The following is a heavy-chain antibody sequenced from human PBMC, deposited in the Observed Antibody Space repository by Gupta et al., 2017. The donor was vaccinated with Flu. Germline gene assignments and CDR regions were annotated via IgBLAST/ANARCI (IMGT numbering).Heavy chain of an antibody. CDR1: AFTLDEYA. J-gene: IGHJ6*02. CDR3: AKEERPREWLLYGGYYYDGMDV. V-gene: IGHV3-9*01. Sequence: EVQLVESGGGLVQPGRSLRPSCATSAFTLDEYAMHWGRQAPGKGQEWVSGISSKSGVIGYAESVKGRFTISRDNAKKSLYLQMSSLRAEDTALYYCAKEERPREWLLYGGYYYDGMDVWGQGTTVTVSS. CDR2: ISSKSGVI. D-gene: IGHD3-3*01.